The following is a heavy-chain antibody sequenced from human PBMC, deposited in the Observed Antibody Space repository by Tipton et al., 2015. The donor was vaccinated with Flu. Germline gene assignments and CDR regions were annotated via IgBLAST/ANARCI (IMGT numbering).Heavy chain of an antibody. D-gene: IGHD3-10*01. CDR1: GGSLSSFY. CDR2: IYTSGST. V-gene: IGHV4-4*07. Sequence: TLSLTCSVSGGSLSSFYWSWIRQPAGKGLEWIGRIYTSGSTKYNPSLKSRLTMSVDASKQQFSLKLSSMTAADTAVYYCARGSGSGTFMIFDLWGQGTLVTVSS. J-gene: IGHJ4*02. CDR3: ARGSGSGTFMIFDL.